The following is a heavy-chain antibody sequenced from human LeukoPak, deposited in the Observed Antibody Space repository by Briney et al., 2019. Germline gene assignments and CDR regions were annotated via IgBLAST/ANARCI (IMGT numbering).Heavy chain of an antibody. CDR1: GGSISSNSYY. D-gene: IGHD3-22*01. CDR2: IYYSGST. CDR3: AREVLYDSTGYYL. V-gene: IGHV4-39*07. Sequence: PSETLSLTCTVSGGSISSNSYYWGWIRQPPGKGLEWIGSIYYSGSTYYNPSLNIRVTISVDTSKNQFSLNLRSVTAADMAVYYCAREVLYDSTGYYLWGQGTLVTVSS. J-gene: IGHJ4*02.